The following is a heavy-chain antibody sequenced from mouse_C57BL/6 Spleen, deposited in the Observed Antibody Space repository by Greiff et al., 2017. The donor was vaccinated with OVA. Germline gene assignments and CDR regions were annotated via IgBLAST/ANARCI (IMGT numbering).Heavy chain of an antibody. CDR1: GFTFNTYA. CDR3: VRDTYGSSFAY. CDR2: IRSKSSNYAT. J-gene: IGHJ3*01. V-gene: IGHV10-3*01. Sequence: EVKLVESGGGLVQPKGSLKLSCAASGFTFNTYAMHWVRQAPGKGLEWVARIRSKSSNYATYYADSVKDRFTISRYESQSMLYLQMNNLKTEDTAMYYCVRDTYGSSFAYWGQGTLVTVSA. D-gene: IGHD1-1*01.